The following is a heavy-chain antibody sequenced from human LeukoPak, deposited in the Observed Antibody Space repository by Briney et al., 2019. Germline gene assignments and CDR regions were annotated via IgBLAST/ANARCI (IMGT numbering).Heavy chain of an antibody. CDR3: ARGTFRSGFDY. V-gene: IGHV4-4*07. Sequence: SETLSLTCTVSGGSISGYYWSWIRQPAGKGLEWIGRIYTSGSTNYNPSLTSRVTMSVDTSKNQFSLKLSSVTAADTAVYYCARGTFRSGFDYWGQGTLVTVSS. CDR1: GGSISGYY. CDR2: IYTSGST. J-gene: IGHJ4*02. D-gene: IGHD1-26*01.